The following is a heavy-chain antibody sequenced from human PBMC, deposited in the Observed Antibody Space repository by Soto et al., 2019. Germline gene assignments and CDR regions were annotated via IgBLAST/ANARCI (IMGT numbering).Heavy chain of an antibody. CDR2: IYHSGST. CDR3: ARVPSP. J-gene: IGHJ5*02. Sequence: QLQLQESGSGLVKPSQTLSLTCAVSGGSISSGGYSWSWIRQPPGKGLEWIGYIYHSGSTYYNPCHKSRVTIAVDRSKTPFTLKLSSVTAADKDVYYCARVPSPWGQRPLVAVSS. CDR1: GGSISSGGYS. V-gene: IGHV4-30-2*01.